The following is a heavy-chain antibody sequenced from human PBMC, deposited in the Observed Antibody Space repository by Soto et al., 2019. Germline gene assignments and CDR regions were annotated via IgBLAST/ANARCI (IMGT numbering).Heavy chain of an antibody. J-gene: IGHJ6*02. Sequence: LALRSTESGGYINSGEYYGTWVRQPPGKGLEWIGNIFHSGSTYYTPSLQSRVTISLDTSKNHFSLKLSSVTPADTAVYYCARDRYYGSGTYYNFYSGMDVWGQGTTVTVSS. V-gene: IGHV4-30-4*02. CDR3: ARDRYYGSGTYYNFYSGMDV. D-gene: IGHD3-10*01. CDR1: GGYINSGEYY. CDR2: IFHSGST.